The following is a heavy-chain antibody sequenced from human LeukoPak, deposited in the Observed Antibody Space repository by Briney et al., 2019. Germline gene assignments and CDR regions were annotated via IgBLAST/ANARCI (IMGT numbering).Heavy chain of an antibody. Sequence: GESLKISCKGSGYSFTSYWIGWVRQMPGKGLEWMGIIYPGDSDTRYSPFFQGQVTISADKSISTAYLQWSSLKASDTAMYYCARLRPTPSIAAAGTRPYYFDYWGQGTLVTVSS. CDR1: GYSFTSYW. V-gene: IGHV5-51*01. D-gene: IGHD6-13*01. CDR3: ARLRPTPSIAAAGTRPYYFDY. CDR2: IYPGDSDT. J-gene: IGHJ4*02.